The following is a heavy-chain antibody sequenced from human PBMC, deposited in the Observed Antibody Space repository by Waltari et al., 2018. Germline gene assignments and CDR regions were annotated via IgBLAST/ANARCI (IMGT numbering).Heavy chain of an antibody. CDR1: GDSISSGYY. J-gene: IGHJ5*02. Sequence: QVQLQASGPGLVKPSENLSLTCTVSGDSISSGYYWGWIRQPPGKGLEWIGSIYHSGSTYFNPSLKSRVTISVDTSKNQFSLKLSSVTAADTAVYYCARVSSPRGWFDPWGQGTLVTVSS. CDR3: ARVSSPRGWFDP. D-gene: IGHD6-6*01. CDR2: IYHSGST. V-gene: IGHV4-38-2*02.